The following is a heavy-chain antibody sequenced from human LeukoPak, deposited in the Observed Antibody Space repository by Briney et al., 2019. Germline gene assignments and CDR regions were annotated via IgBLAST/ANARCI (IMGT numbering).Heavy chain of an antibody. D-gene: IGHD3-10*01. J-gene: IGHJ4*02. Sequence: SQTLSLTCNVSGGFISSGGYYWRWISQHPGKGLEWIGDIYYRGSTYYNPSLKSRITITVDTSKNQFSLKLTSVTAADTAVYYCASRGRLSGREYWGQGTLVTVSS. CDR2: IYYRGST. CDR3: ASRGRLSGREY. V-gene: IGHV4-31*03. CDR1: GGFISSGGYY.